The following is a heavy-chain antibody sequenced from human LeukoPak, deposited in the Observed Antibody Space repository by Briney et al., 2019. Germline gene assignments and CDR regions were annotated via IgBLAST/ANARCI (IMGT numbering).Heavy chain of an antibody. CDR3: TTDILPPHSGYAH. J-gene: IGHJ4*02. Sequence: GGSLRLSCAASGFTVSSNYMSWVRQAPGKGLEWVSVIYSGGSTYYADSVKGRFTISRDNSKNTLYLQMNSLKTEDTAVYYCTTDILPPHSGYAHWGQGTLVTVSS. D-gene: IGHD5-12*01. V-gene: IGHV3-53*01. CDR2: IYSGGST. CDR1: GFTVSSNY.